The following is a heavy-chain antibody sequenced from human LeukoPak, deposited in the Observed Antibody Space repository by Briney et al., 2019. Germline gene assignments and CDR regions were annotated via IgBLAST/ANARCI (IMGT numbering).Heavy chain of an antibody. CDR2: IRQDSSES. V-gene: IGHV3-7*01. J-gene: IGHJ5*02. CDR1: GFTFSAYW. D-gene: IGHD2-2*01. CDR3: AREGVFCVRNCISNSGARFDP. Sequence: GGSLRLSCAASGFTFSAYWMTWVRQPPGKGLEWVANIRQDSSESYYVDSVKGRFTISRDNAKNTVYLKMGGLRAEDTAVYYCAREGVFCVRNCISNSGARFDPWGQGTLVTVSS.